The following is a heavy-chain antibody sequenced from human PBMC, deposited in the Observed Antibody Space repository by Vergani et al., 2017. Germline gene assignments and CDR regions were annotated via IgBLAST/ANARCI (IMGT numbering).Heavy chain of an antibody. CDR1: GFTFSSYG. CDR3: ARDAEVITFGGVIVPGGYFDL. D-gene: IGHD3-16*02. CDR2: IWYDGSNK. J-gene: IGHJ2*01. V-gene: IGHV3-33*01. Sequence: QVQLVESGGGVVQPGRSLRLSCAASGFTFSSYGMHWVRQAPGKGLEWVAVIWYDGSNKYYADSVKGRFTISRDNSKNTLYLQMNSLRAEDTAVYYCARDAEVITFGGVIVPGGYFDLWGRGTLVTVSS.